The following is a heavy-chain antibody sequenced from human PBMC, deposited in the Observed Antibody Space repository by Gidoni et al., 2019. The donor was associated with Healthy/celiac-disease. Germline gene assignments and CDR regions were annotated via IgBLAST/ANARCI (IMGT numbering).Heavy chain of an antibody. Sequence: EVQLLESGGGLVQHGGSLRLSCAASGFTFSSYAMSWVRQAPGKGLEWVSAISGSGGSTYYADSVKGRFTISRDNSKNTLYLQMNSLRAEDTAVYYCAKDPTRPRIAAAGTGWGQGTLVTVSS. V-gene: IGHV3-23*01. J-gene: IGHJ4*02. CDR2: ISGSGGST. D-gene: IGHD6-13*01. CDR3: AKDPTRPRIAAAGTG. CDR1: GFTFSSYA.